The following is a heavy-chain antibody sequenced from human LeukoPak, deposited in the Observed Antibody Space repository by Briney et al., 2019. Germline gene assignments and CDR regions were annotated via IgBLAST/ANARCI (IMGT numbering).Heavy chain of an antibody. J-gene: IGHJ4*02. Sequence: GASVKVSCKASGYTFTDYYMHWVRQAPGQGLEWMGGINPNSGDTYYAPKFQGRVTMTRDTSISTTYMELSRMRSDDTAVYYCARDRYDYVWGSYRRDPFDYWGQGTLVTVSS. CDR1: GYTFTDYY. CDR3: ARDRYDYVWGSYRRDPFDY. V-gene: IGHV1-2*02. CDR2: INPNSGDT. D-gene: IGHD3-16*02.